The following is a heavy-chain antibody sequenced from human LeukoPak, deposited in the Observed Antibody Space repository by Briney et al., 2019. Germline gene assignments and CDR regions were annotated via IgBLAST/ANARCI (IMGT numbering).Heavy chain of an antibody. CDR1: GFTFSSSW. Sequence: GGSLTLSCAGSGFTFSSSWIHWVRHAPGGGRGWLSGMKEDVRNTNYAESVKDRFTNSTDNAKNTLDLQMNRLTGEVMAVYYCSRGGSFLFDYWGQGTLVTVS. D-gene: IGHD3-16*01. V-gene: IGHV3-74*01. J-gene: IGHJ4*02. CDR2: MKEDVRNT. CDR3: SRGGSFLFDY.